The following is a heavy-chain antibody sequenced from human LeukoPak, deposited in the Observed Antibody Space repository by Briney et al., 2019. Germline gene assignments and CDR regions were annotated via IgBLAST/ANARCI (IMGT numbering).Heavy chain of an antibody. V-gene: IGHV3-20*04. CDR3: ARLPLSSSRPHYYYYYMDV. Sequence: GGSLRLSCAASGFTFDDYGMSWVRHAPGKGLEWVSGINWNGGSTVYADSVKGRFTISRDNAKNSLYLQMNSLRAEDTALYYCARLPLSSSRPHYYYYYMDVWGKGTTVTVSS. CDR2: INWNGGST. D-gene: IGHD6-6*01. J-gene: IGHJ6*03. CDR1: GFTFDDYG.